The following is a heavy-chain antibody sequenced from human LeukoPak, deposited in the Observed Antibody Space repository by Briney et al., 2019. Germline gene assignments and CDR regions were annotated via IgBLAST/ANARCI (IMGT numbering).Heavy chain of an antibody. V-gene: IGHV4-38-2*02. CDR1: GYSISSGYY. Sequence: SETLSLTCTVSGYSISSGYYWGWIRQPPGKGLEWIGSMYHSGSTYYNPSLKSRVTISVDTSKNQFSLKLSSVTAADTAVYYCARRARYYDILTGPNDYWGQGTLVTVSS. D-gene: IGHD3-9*01. CDR2: MYHSGST. CDR3: ARRARYYDILTGPNDY. J-gene: IGHJ4*02.